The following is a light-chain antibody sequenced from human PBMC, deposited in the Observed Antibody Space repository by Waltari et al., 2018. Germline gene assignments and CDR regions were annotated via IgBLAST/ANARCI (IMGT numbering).Light chain of an antibody. J-gene: IGLJ3*02. Sequence: QSALTQPASVSGSPGQSITISCTGTSSAAGSYNLVSWYQQHPGKAPKLMIYEGSKRPSGVSNRFSGSKSGNTASLTISGLQAEDEADYYCCSYRVFGGGTKLTVL. V-gene: IGLV2-23*01. CDR3: CSYRV. CDR2: EGS. CDR1: SSAAGSYNL.